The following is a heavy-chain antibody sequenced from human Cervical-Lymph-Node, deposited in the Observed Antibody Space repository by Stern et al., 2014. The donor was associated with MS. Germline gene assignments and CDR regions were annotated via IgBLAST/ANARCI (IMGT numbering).Heavy chain of an antibody. D-gene: IGHD5-12*01. CDR3: AKSPATPSGYDRFDY. Sequence: VQLVESGAEVKKPGESLKISCEASGYLFDDYWIGWVRQMSGRGLELVAIIFPRDSNTRYSPSVQGPVTISADKSIRTAYLQWSSLKPADPAIYYCAKSPATPSGYDRFDYWGQGALVTVSS. J-gene: IGHJ4*02. CDR1: GYLFDDYW. V-gene: IGHV5-51*03. CDR2: IFPRDSNT.